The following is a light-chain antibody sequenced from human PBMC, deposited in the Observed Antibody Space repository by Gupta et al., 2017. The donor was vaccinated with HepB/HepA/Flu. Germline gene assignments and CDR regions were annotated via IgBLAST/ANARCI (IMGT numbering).Light chain of an antibody. CDR1: SSDVTNYNY. Sequence: HSALTQPASVSGSPGQSITISCTGTSSDVTNYNYVSWYQQHPGKAPKLIIYDVSDRPSGVSNRFSGSKSGNTASLTISGLQAEDEALYHCSSYTSSSAHGVFGGGTKLTVL. V-gene: IGLV2-14*03. CDR2: DVS. J-gene: IGLJ2*01. CDR3: SSYTSSSAHGV.